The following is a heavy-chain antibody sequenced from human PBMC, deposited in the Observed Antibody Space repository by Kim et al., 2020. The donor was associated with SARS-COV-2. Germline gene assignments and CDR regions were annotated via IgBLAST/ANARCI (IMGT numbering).Heavy chain of an antibody. Sequence: SVKVSCKASGGTFSSYAISWVRQAPGQGLEWMGGIIPIFGTANYAQKFQGRVTITADESTSTAYMELSSLRSEDTAVYYCARGEGYCSGGSCYLSDWFDPWGQGTLVTVSS. D-gene: IGHD2-15*01. CDR1: GGTFSSYA. V-gene: IGHV1-69*13. CDR2: IIPIFGTA. J-gene: IGHJ5*02. CDR3: ARGEGYCSGGSCYLSDWFDP.